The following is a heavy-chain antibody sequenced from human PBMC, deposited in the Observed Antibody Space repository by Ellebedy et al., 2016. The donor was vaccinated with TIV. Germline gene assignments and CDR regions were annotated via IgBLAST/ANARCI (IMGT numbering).Heavy chain of an antibody. CDR1: GFTFSSYS. J-gene: IGHJ4*02. V-gene: IGHV3-30*03. CDR3: TSPAVGHTTGCCRYYFDY. CDR2: LSYDGSNE. Sequence: PGGSLRLSCAASGFTFSSYSMHWVRQAPGKGLEWVAALSYDGSNEYYGDSVKGRFTISRDNSMNTMFLQMNSLGAEDTAVYYCTSPAVGHTTGCCRYYFDYWGLGTLVTVSS. D-gene: IGHD2-15*01.